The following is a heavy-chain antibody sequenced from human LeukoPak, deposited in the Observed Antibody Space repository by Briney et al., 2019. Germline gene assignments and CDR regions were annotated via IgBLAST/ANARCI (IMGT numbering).Heavy chain of an antibody. CDR2: IGVSGGST. CDR3: AKGVSGWYTFDY. V-gene: IGHV3-23*01. Sequence: PGGSLRLSCAASGFTFSSYAMSWVRQAPGKGLEWVSTIGVSGGSTNSADSVKGRFTISRDNSKNTLYLQMNSLTAEDTAVYYCAKGVSGWYTFDYCGQGTLVTVSS. CDR1: GFTFSSYA. J-gene: IGHJ4*02. D-gene: IGHD6-19*01.